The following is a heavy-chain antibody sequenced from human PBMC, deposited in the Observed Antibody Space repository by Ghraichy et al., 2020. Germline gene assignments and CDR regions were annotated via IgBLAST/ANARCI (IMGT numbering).Heavy chain of an antibody. Sequence: GGSLRLSCAASGFTFSSYGMHWVRQAPGKGPEWVAIISYEGSNKYYADSVKGRFTISRDNSRNTLYLQTNSLRPDDTAVYYCEKDLGYSSGWFLKDWGQGTLVTVSS. CDR1: GFTFSSYG. J-gene: IGHJ4*03. CDR3: EKDLGYSSGWFLKD. CDR2: ISYEGSNK. D-gene: IGHD6-19*01. V-gene: IGHV3-30*18.